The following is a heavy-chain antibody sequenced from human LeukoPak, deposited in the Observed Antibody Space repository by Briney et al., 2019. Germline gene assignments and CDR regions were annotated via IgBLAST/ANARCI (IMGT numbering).Heavy chain of an antibody. Sequence: GGSLRLSCAASGFTFSSYGMHWVRQAPGKGLEWVAVISYDGSNKYYADSVKGRFTISRDNSKNTLYLQMNSLRAEDTAVYYCAKEKQLGAFDIGGQGTMVTVSS. CDR1: GFTFSSYG. V-gene: IGHV3-30*18. D-gene: IGHD6-13*01. J-gene: IGHJ3*02. CDR2: ISYDGSNK. CDR3: AKEKQLGAFDI.